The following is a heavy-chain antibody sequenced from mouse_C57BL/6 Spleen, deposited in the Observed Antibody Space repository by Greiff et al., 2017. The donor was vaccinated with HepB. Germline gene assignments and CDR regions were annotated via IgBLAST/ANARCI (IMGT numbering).Heavy chain of an antibody. D-gene: IGHD1-1*01. CDR3: AETTTVVATVDYAMDY. Sequence: QVQLKESGPELVKPGASVKISCKASGYAFSSSWMNWVKQRPGKGLEWIGRIYPGDGDTNYNGKFKGKATLTADKSSSTAYMQLSSLTSEDSAVYFCAETTTVVATVDYAMDYWGQGTSVTVSS. J-gene: IGHJ4*01. CDR2: IYPGDGDT. CDR1: GYAFSSSW. V-gene: IGHV1-82*01.